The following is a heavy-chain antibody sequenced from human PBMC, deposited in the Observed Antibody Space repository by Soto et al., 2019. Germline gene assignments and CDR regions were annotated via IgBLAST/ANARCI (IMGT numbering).Heavy chain of an antibody. CDR3: ATGIFRFGEFNKYNWFDP. J-gene: IGHJ5*02. CDR1: GYTLTELS. D-gene: IGHD3-10*01. Sequence: ASVKVSCKVSGYTLTELSMHWVRQAPGKGLEWMGGFDPEDGETIYAQKFQGRVTMTEDTSTDTAYMELSSLRSEDTAVYYCATGIFRFGEFNKYNWFDPWGQGTLVTVSS. V-gene: IGHV1-24*01. CDR2: FDPEDGET.